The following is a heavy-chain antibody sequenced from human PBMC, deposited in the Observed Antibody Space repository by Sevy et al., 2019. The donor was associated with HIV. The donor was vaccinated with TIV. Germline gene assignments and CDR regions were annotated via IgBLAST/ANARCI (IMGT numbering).Heavy chain of an antibody. CDR2: ISGSGGST. V-gene: IGHV3-23*01. CDR3: AKDRGSGSYGAFDAFDI. CDR1: GFTFSSYA. D-gene: IGHD1-26*01. Sequence: GGSLRLSCAASGFTFSSYAMSWVRQAPGKGPEWVSAISGSGGSTYYADSVKGRFTISRDNSKNTLYLQMNSLRAEDTAVYYCAKDRGSGSYGAFDAFDIWGQGTMVTVSS. J-gene: IGHJ3*02.